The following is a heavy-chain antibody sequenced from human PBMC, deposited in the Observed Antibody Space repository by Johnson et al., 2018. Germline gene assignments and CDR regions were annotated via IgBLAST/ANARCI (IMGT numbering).Heavy chain of an antibody. CDR2: ISYDGRNK. CDR3: AKDRSVRYSSRWSDAFDI. J-gene: IGHJ3*02. CDR1: GFTFSNFG. D-gene: IGHD6-13*01. V-gene: IGHV3-30*18. Sequence: VQLVESGGGVVQPGRSLRLSCGASGFTFSNFGMHWVRQAPGKGLEWVADISYDGRNKNYADSVKGRFAISRDNSKNTLYVQRDSLRAEDTAVYYCAKDRSVRYSSRWSDAFDIWGPGTMVTVSS.